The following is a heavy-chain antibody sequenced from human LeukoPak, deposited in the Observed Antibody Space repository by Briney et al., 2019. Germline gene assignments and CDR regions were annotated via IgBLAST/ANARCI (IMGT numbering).Heavy chain of an antibody. J-gene: IGHJ6*03. D-gene: IGHD6-13*01. CDR1: VGTFSSYA. CDR3: ARGAAGRYYYYYYMDV. CDR2: IIPIFGTA. Sequence: SVKVSCKASVGTFSSYAISWVRQAPGQGLEWMGGIIPIFGTANYAQKFQGRVTITTDESTSTAYMELSSLRSEDTAVYYCARGAAGRYYYYYYMDVWGKGTTVTVSS. V-gene: IGHV1-69*05.